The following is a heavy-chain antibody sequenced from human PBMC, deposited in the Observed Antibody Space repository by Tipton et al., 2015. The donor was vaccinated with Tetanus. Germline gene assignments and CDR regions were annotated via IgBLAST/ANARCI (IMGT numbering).Heavy chain of an antibody. D-gene: IGHD5/OR15-5a*01. V-gene: IGHV4-39*02. CDR3: ARLREIVSRSGWAFDY. CDR1: GGSIDSSNYY. Sequence: GLVKPSETLSLTCSVSGGSIDSSNYYWAWVRQPPGKGLEWLGSGVSSGRTYYNPSLKSRVTTFVDTSKNRFSRRLNSMTAADTAVYYCARLREIVSRSGWAFDYWGQGILVTVSS. J-gene: IGHJ4*02. CDR2: GVSSGRT.